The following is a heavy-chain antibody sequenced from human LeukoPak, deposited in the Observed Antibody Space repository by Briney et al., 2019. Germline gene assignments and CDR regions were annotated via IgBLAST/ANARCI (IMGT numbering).Heavy chain of an antibody. Sequence: PSQTLSLTCTVSGGSISSGGYYWSWIRQHPGKGLEWIGYIYYSGSTYYNPSLKSRVTISVDTSKNQFSLKLSSVTAADTAVYYCARDLPAAVGAFDIWGQGTMVTVSS. CDR1: GGSISSGGYY. CDR3: ARDLPAAVGAFDI. D-gene: IGHD2-15*01. CDR2: IYYSGST. V-gene: IGHV4-31*03. J-gene: IGHJ3*02.